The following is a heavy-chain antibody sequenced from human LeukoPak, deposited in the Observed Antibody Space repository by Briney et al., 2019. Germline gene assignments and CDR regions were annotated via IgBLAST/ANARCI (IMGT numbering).Heavy chain of an antibody. J-gene: IGHJ1*01. CDR3: AKEIYGDPTGGRFQH. D-gene: IGHD4/OR15-4a*01. Sequence: GGSLRLSCAASGFTFSSYGMSWVRQAPGKGLEWVSAISGSGGSTYYADSVKGRFTISRDNSKNTLYLQMKSLRAEDTAVYYCAKEIYGDPTGGRFQHWGQGTLVTVSS. CDR2: ISGSGGST. V-gene: IGHV3-23*01. CDR1: GFTFSSYG.